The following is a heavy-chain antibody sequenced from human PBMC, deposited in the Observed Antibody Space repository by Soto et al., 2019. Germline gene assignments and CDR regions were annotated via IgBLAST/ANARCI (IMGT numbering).Heavy chain of an antibody. CDR3: ARAGRYYDSSVYYSTKIWFDP. CDR2: INPGNGDT. V-gene: IGHV1-3*01. CDR1: GYTFTSYG. Sequence: ASVKVSCKASGYTFTSYGIQWVRQAPGQRLEWMGWINPGNGDTKYSQKIQDRVTFTRDTSASTAYMELNSLRSEDTAVYYCARAGRYYDSSVYYSTKIWFDPWGQGTLVTVSS. J-gene: IGHJ5*02. D-gene: IGHD3-22*01.